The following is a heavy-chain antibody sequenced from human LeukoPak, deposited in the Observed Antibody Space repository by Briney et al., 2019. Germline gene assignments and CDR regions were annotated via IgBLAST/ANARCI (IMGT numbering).Heavy chain of an antibody. CDR3: ARHLTWGSGWTEDYFDY. CDR1: GYCFTSYW. Sequence: GEFLMICGKGCGYCFTSYWIGWVRPLPGKGQEWMGINYPGDSDTRYSPSFQGQITISADKSISTAYLQWSSLKASDTAMYYCARHLTWGSGWTEDYFDYWGQGTLVTVSS. D-gene: IGHD6-19*01. CDR2: NYPGDSDT. V-gene: IGHV5-51*01. J-gene: IGHJ4*02.